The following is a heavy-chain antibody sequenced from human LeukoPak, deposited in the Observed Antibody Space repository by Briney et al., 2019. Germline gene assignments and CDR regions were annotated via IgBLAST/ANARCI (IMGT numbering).Heavy chain of an antibody. D-gene: IGHD1-26*01. J-gene: IGHJ4*02. V-gene: IGHV1-2*02. CDR3: ARDTPYRGATIPDY. CDR1: GYTFTGYY. CDR2: INPNSGGT. Sequence: GASVKVSCKASGYTFTGYYMHWVRQAPGQGLEWMGWINPNSGGTNYAQKFQGRVTMTRDTSISTAYMELSRLRSDDTAVYYCARDTPYRGATIPDYWGQGTLVTVSS.